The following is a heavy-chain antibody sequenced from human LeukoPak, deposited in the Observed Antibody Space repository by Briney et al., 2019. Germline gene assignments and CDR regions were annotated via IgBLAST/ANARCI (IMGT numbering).Heavy chain of an antibody. D-gene: IGHD2-8*02. V-gene: IGHV3-21*01. J-gene: IGHJ3*02. CDR1: GFTFNINS. Sequence: GGSLRLSCEASGFTFNINSMNWVRQVPGKGPEWVSSISSQSVYIYYADSVKGRFAISRDNAKKSLYLQMNSLTAEDTAVYFCSRDLDCTVTTCFDGDDGFDIWGRGTMVTVSS. CDR3: SRDLDCTVTTCFDGDDGFDI. CDR2: ISSQSVYI.